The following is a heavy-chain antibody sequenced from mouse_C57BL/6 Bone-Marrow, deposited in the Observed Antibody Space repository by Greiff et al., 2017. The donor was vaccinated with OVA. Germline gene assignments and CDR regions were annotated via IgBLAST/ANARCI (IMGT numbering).Heavy chain of an antibody. CDR2: IYPRSGNT. D-gene: IGHD2-4*01. CDR1: GYTFTSYG. CDR3: AKIYYDYDVHWYFDV. V-gene: IGHV1-81*01. J-gene: IGHJ1*03. Sequence: LVESGAELARPGASVKLSCKASGYTFTSYGISWVKQRTGQGLEWIGEIYPRSGNTYYNEKFKGKATLTADKSSSTAYMELRSLTSEDSAVYFCAKIYYDYDVHWYFDVWGTGTTVTVSS.